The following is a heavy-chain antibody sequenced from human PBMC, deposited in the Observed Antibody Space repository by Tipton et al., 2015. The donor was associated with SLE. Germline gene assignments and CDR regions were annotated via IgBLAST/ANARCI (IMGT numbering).Heavy chain of an antibody. Sequence: TLSLTCTVSGGSISSYYWSWIRQPPGKGLEWIGYIYYSGSTNYNPSLKSRVTISVDTSKNQFSLKLSSVTAADTAVYYCARGRGIVVVPARAFDIWGQGTMVTVSS. CDR3: ARGRGIVVVPARAFDI. D-gene: IGHD2-2*01. CDR1: GGSISSYY. V-gene: IGHV4-59*12. J-gene: IGHJ3*02. CDR2: IYYSGST.